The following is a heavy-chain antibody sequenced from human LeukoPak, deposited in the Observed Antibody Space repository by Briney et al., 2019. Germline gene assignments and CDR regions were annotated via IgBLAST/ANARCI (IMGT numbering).Heavy chain of an antibody. CDR3: SRENGAFSPFGY. V-gene: IGHV4-4*02. J-gene: IGHJ4*02. Sequence: SGTLSLTCDVSGGPVTSTNWWSWVRQPPGQGLEWIGEISLTGLTHYNPSLESRVTVSLDKSKNQLSLNLTSVTAADTAVYYCSRENGAFSPFGYWGQGTLVTVLS. CDR2: ISLTGLT. D-gene: IGHD2-8*01. CDR1: GGPVTSTNW.